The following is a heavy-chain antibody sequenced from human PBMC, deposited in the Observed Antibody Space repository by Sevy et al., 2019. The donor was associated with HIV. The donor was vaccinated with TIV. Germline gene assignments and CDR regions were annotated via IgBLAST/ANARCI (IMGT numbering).Heavy chain of an antibody. Sequence: SDTLSLTCAVYDGSFSGYYWSRIRQPPGKGLEWIGEINHSGSTNYNPSLKSRVTISVDTSKNQFSLKLSSVTAADTAVYYCASLTAAGMRRLRYYGMDVWGQGTTVTVSS. CDR2: INHSGST. CDR1: DGSFSGYY. V-gene: IGHV4-34*01. CDR3: ASLTAAGMRRLRYYGMDV. D-gene: IGHD6-13*01. J-gene: IGHJ6*02.